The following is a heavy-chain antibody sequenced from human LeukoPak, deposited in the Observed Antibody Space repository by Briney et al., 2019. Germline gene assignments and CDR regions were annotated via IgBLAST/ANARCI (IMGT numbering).Heavy chain of an antibody. Sequence: GGSLRLSCAASGFTFSDYYMSWIRQAPGKGLEWVSYISSSGSTIYYADSVKGRFTISRDNAKNSLYLQMNSLRAEDTAVYYCAREGVPAALPSPDAFDIWGQGTMVTVSS. D-gene: IGHD2-2*01. CDR3: AREGVPAALPSPDAFDI. CDR1: GFTFSDYY. V-gene: IGHV3-11*01. CDR2: ISSSGSTI. J-gene: IGHJ3*02.